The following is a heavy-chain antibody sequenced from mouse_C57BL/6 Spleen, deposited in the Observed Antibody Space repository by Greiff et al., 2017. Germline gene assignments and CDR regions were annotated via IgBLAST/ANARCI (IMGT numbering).Heavy chain of an antibody. V-gene: IGHV1-80*01. D-gene: IGHD2-4*01. J-gene: IGHJ2*01. Sequence: VQRVESGAELVKPGASVKISCKASGYAFSSYWMNWVKQRPGKGLEWIGQIYPGDGDTNYNGKFKGKATLTADKSSSTAYMQLSSLTSEDSAVYFCARRDDYGYYFDYWGQGTTLTVSS. CDR3: ARRDDYGYYFDY. CDR2: IYPGDGDT. CDR1: GYAFSSYW.